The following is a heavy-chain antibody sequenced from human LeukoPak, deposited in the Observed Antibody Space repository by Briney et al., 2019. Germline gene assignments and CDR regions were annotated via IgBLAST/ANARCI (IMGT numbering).Heavy chain of an antibody. J-gene: IGHJ4*02. CDR3: AKGASSTALVTLYY. Sequence: PGGSLRLSCAASGFTFSSYAMSWVSQAPGKGLEWVSAISNSGDTTYYADSVKGRFSISRDSPKNTLFLQMNSLRAEDTAVYYCAKGASSTALVTLYYWGQGTLVTVSS. CDR2: ISNSGDTT. V-gene: IGHV3-23*01. CDR1: GFTFSSYA. D-gene: IGHD6-13*01.